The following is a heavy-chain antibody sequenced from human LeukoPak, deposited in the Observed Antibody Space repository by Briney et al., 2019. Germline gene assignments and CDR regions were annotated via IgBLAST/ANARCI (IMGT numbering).Heavy chain of an antibody. D-gene: IGHD3-16*01. CDR3: ARDNYDYVWGSYAVY. J-gene: IGHJ4*02. Sequence: GGSLRLSCAASGFTFSSYGMHWVRQAPGKGLEWVAVISYDGSNKYYADSVKGRFTISRDNSKNTLYLQMNSLRAEDTAVYYCARDNYDYVWGSYAVYWGQGTLVTVSS. CDR1: GFTFSSYG. CDR2: ISYDGSNK. V-gene: IGHV3-30*03.